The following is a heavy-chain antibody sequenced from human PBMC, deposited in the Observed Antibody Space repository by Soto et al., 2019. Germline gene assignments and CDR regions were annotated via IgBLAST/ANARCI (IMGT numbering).Heavy chain of an antibody. CDR2: INAGNGNT. CDR1: GYTFTSYA. CDR3: AARPCYYYGMDV. V-gene: IGHV1-3*01. J-gene: IGHJ6*02. Sequence: GSVKVSCKASGYTFTSYAMHWVRQAPGQRLEWMGGINAGNGNTKYTQKFQGRVTITRDTSASTAYMELSSLRSEDTAVYYCAARPCYYYGMDVWGQGTTVTVSS.